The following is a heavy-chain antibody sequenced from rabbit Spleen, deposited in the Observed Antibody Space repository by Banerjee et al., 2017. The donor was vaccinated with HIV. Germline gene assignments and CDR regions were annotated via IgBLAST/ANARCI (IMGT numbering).Heavy chain of an antibody. V-gene: IGHV1S40*01. J-gene: IGHJ5*01. CDR3: ARDDDTSSYGWLDL. CDR2: IRSGGSGST. D-gene: IGHD6-1*01. Sequence: QSLEESGGDLVKPGASLTLTCTASGFSFGNNYFMYWVRQAPGKGLEWIGCIRSGGSGSTYYASWAKGRFTISKTSSTTVTLQMTSLTAADTATYFCARDDDTSSYGWLDLWGPGTLVTVS. CDR1: GFSFGNNYF.